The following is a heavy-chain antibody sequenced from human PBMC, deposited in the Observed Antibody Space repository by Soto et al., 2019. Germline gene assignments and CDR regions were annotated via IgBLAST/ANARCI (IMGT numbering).Heavy chain of an antibody. CDR1: GYSISSGYY. J-gene: IGHJ4*02. CDR3: ARVGYYSDTNGYFDY. Sequence: SETLSLTCAVSGYSISSGYYWGWIRQPPGKGLEWIGNFYHSKIPYYNPYLKSRVTISADTSTNQFSLKLTSVTAADTAVYYCARVGYYSDTNGYFDYWGQGTLVTVS. V-gene: IGHV4-38-2*01. CDR2: FYHSKIP. D-gene: IGHD3-22*01.